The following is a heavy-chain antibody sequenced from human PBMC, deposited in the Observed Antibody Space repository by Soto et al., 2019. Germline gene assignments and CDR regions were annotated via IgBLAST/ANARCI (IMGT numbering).Heavy chain of an antibody. CDR2: IYSGGST. V-gene: IGHV4-4*07. D-gene: IGHD2-15*01. J-gene: IGHJ4*02. Sequence: SETLSLTCTVSGGSITTYYWSWIRQPAGKGLEWIGRIYSGGSTNYNPSLRSRVTISVDTSKNQFSLKLSSVTAADTAVYYCTLRYCSGGSCLVYFDYWGQGTLVTVSS. CDR3: TLRYCSGGSCLVYFDY. CDR1: GGSITTYY.